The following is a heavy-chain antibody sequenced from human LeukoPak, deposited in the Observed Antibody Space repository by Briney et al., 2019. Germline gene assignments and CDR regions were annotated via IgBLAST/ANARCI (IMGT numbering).Heavy chain of an antibody. D-gene: IGHD1-26*01. CDR2: IYYSGST. Sequence: SETLSLTCSVSGGSISSSSYYWGWIRQPPGKGLEWIGSIYYSGSTYYNPSLKSRVTMSVDTSKNQFSLKLSSVTAADTAVYYCARGVGAFDYWGQGALVTVSS. CDR3: ARGVGAFDY. CDR1: GGSISSSSYY. V-gene: IGHV4-39*07. J-gene: IGHJ4*02.